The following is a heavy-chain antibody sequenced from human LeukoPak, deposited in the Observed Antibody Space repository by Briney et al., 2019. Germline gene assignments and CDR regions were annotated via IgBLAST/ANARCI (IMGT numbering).Heavy chain of an antibody. Sequence: ASETLSLTCTVSGGSISSGDYCWSWIRQPPGTGLEWIGYIYYSGSTYYNPSLKSRVTISVDTSKNQFSLKLSSVTAADTAVYYCARGRFLCSSTSCYDWFDPWGQGTLVTVSS. D-gene: IGHD2-2*01. CDR1: GGSISSGDYC. V-gene: IGHV4-30-4*01. CDR2: IYYSGST. CDR3: ARGRFLCSSTSCYDWFDP. J-gene: IGHJ5*02.